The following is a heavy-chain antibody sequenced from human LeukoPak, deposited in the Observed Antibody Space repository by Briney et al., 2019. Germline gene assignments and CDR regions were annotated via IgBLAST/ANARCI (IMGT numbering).Heavy chain of an antibody. CDR3: ARLYLPATRLDY. Sequence: SETLSLTCAVYGGSFSGYYWSWIRQLPGKGLEWIGSIYHSGRTFYNPSLKSRVTISVDTSKNQFSLKLTSVTAADTAVYYCARLYLPATRLDYWGQGTLVTVSS. D-gene: IGHD5-24*01. CDR2: IYHSGRT. V-gene: IGHV4-34*01. J-gene: IGHJ4*02. CDR1: GGSFSGYY.